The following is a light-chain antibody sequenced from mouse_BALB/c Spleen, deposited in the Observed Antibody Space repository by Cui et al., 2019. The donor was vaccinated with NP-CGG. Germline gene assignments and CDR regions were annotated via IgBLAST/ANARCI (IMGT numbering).Light chain of an antibody. Sequence: HAVVTQESALTTSPGETVTLTCRSSTGAVTTSNYANWVQEKPDHLFTGLIGGTNNRAPGVPARLSGSLIGDKAALTITGAQTEDEAIYFCVLWYSNHWVFGGGTKLTVL. CDR1: TGAVTTSNY. V-gene: IGLV1*01. J-gene: IGLJ1*01. CDR3: VLWYSNHWV. CDR2: GTN.